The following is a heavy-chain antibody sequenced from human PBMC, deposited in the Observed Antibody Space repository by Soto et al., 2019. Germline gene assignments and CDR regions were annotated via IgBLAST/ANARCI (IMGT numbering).Heavy chain of an antibody. J-gene: IGHJ3*02. D-gene: IGHD3-3*01. CDR3: AREIFGVDAFDI. CDR1: GGSISSGGYY. Sequence: SETLSLTCTVSGGSISSGGYYWSWIRQHPGKGLEWIGYIYYSGSTYYNPSLKSRVTISVDTSKNQFSLKLNSVTAADTAVYYCAREIFGVDAFDIWGQGTMVTVSS. CDR2: IYYSGST. V-gene: IGHV4-31*03.